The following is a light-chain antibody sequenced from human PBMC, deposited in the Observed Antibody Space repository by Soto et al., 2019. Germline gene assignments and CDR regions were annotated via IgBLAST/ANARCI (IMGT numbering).Light chain of an antibody. J-gene: IGLJ1*01. CDR2: GVG. Sequence: QSVLTQPASVSGSPGQAITISCTGSSSDVGAYNYVSWYLQHPGKAPKLLIYGVGNRPSGVSARFSGSKSGDTASLTISGLQAEDEADYYCSSYAHGSIYVFGTGTKVTFL. CDR1: SSDVGAYNY. CDR3: SSYAHGSIYV. V-gene: IGLV2-14*01.